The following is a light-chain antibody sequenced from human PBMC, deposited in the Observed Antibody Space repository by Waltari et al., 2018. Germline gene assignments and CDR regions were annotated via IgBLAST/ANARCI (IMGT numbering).Light chain of an antibody. Sequence: EIVMTQSPATLSVSPGESATLSCRASQSVSSNLAYYQQKPGQAPRLLIYGASTRATGIPARFSGSGSGTEFTLTISSLQSEDFAVYYCQQYNNWPYTFGQGTKLEIK. J-gene: IGKJ2*01. CDR3: QQYNNWPYT. V-gene: IGKV3-15*01. CDR1: QSVSSN. CDR2: GAS.